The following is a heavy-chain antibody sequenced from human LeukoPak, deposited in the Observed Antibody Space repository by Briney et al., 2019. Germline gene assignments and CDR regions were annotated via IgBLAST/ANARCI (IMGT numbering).Heavy chain of an antibody. Sequence: GGSLRLSCSSSGLPFSDSYMSWIRQAPGKGLEWISFVSSSGTNIFYADSVKGRFTISRDNAQNSLYLEMNSLSAEDTAMYFCARVAPRVTMMVVVPPYFDDWGPGTQVTVSS. J-gene: IGHJ4*02. V-gene: IGHV3-11*01. CDR1: GLPFSDSY. CDR3: ARVAPRVTMMVVVPPYFDD. D-gene: IGHD3-22*01. CDR2: VSSSGTNI.